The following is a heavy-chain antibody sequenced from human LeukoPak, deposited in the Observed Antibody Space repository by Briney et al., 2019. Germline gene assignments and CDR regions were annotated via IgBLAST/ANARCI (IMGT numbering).Heavy chain of an antibody. Sequence: GGSLRLSCAASGFTFGSYAMSWVRQAPGKGLEWVSAISGSGGSTYYADSVKGRFTISRDNSKNTLYLQMNSLRAEDTAVYYYAKGGVVDIVATSYLDYWGQGTLVTVSS. CDR2: ISGSGGST. V-gene: IGHV3-23*01. CDR1: GFTFGSYA. CDR3: AKGGVVDIVATSYLDY. D-gene: IGHD5-12*01. J-gene: IGHJ4*02.